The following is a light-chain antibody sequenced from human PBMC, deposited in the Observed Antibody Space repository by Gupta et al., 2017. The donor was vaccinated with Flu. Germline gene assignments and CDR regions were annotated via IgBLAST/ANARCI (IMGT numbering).Light chain of an antibody. CDR3: QQYNSFPLT. V-gene: IGKV1D-16*01. Sequence: DIKMTQSPSSLSASVGDRVTITRRASQDIRTWLAWYQQKPEKAPKSLIYAASNLQSGVPSRFSGGGSGTDFTLTISSLQPEDFATYYCQQYNSFPLTFGGGTKVEIK. J-gene: IGKJ4*01. CDR2: AAS. CDR1: QDIRTW.